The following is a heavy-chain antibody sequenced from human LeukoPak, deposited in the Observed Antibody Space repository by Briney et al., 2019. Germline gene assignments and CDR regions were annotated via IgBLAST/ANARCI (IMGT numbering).Heavy chain of an antibody. D-gene: IGHD3-10*01. CDR3: AREGSTSGTNWFDP. J-gene: IGHJ5*02. CDR1: GGSISSYY. Sequence: PSETLSLTCTVSGGSISSYYWSWIRQPPGKGLEWIGYIYYSGSTNYNPSLKSRVTISVDTSKNQFSLKLSSVTAAGTAVYYCAREGSTSGTNWFDPWGQGTLVTVSS. V-gene: IGHV4-59*12. CDR2: IYYSGST.